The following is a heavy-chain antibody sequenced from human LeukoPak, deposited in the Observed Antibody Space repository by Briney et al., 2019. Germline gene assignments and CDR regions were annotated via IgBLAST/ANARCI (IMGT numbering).Heavy chain of an antibody. J-gene: IGHJ6*03. V-gene: IGHV4-30-4*08. CDR3: ARDRFFLRSSWPTDQAYYYYMDV. CDR1: GGSISSGGYY. Sequence: KSSETLSLTCTVSGGSISSGGYYWSWIRQHPGKGLEWIGYIYYSGSTYYNPSLKSRVTISVDTSKNQFSLKLSSVTAADTAVYYCARDRFFLRSSWPTDQAYYYYMDVWGKGTTVTVSS. CDR2: IYYSGST. D-gene: IGHD6-13*01.